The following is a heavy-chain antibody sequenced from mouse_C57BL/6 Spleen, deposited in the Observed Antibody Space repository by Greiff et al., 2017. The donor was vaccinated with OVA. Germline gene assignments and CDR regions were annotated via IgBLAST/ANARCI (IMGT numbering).Heavy chain of an antibody. Sequence: VKLKQPGAELVKPGASVKLSCKASGYTFTSYWMHWVKQRPGQGLEWIGMIHPNSGSTNYNEKFKSKATLTVDKSSSTAYMQLSSLTSEDSAVYYCARNYGSPDYWGQGTTLTVSS. D-gene: IGHD1-1*01. CDR1: GYTFTSYW. J-gene: IGHJ2*01. CDR2: IHPNSGST. V-gene: IGHV1-64*01. CDR3: ARNYGSPDY.